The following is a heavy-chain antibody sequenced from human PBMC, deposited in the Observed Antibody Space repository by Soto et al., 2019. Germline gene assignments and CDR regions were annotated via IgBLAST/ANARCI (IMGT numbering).Heavy chain of an antibody. CDR1: GGSISRGDYY. J-gene: IGHJ4*02. CDR3: ARVGGFGATTIDY. Sequence: QVPLQESGPGLVKPSQTLSLTCTVSGGSISRGDYYWSWIRQPPGKGLEWIGYIYYSGSTYYNPSLKSRVTISVDTSKNQFSLKLSSVTAADTAVYYCARVGGFGATTIDYWGQGTLVTVSS. D-gene: IGHD3-10*01. V-gene: IGHV4-30-4*01. CDR2: IYYSGST.